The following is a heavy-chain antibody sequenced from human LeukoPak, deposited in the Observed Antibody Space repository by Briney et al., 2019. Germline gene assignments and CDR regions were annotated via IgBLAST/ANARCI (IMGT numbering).Heavy chain of an antibody. J-gene: IGHJ4*02. D-gene: IGHD6-13*01. CDR3: ARESIAAAGFDY. V-gene: IGHV4-61*02. CDR2: IYTSGST. CDR1: GGSISSGSYY. Sequence: SETLSLTCTVSGGSISSGSYYWSWIRQPAGKGLEWIGRIYTSGSTNYNPSLKSRVTISVDTSKNQFSLKLGSVTAADTAVYYCARESIAAAGFDYWGQGTLVTVSS.